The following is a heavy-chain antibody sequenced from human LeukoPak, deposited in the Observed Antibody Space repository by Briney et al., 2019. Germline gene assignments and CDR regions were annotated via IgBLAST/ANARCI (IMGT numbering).Heavy chain of an antibody. CDR1: GYSISSGYF. J-gene: IGHJ4*02. CDR3: ARDYGGHAIFDY. V-gene: IGHV4-38-2*01. D-gene: IGHD4-23*01. Sequence: PSETLSLTCVVSGYSISSGYFWGWIRQPPGKGREWIATIYHSGSTFYNPSLKSRVTISVDTSKNQFSLKLSSVTAADTAVYYCARDYGGHAIFDYWGQGTLVTVSS. CDR2: IYHSGST.